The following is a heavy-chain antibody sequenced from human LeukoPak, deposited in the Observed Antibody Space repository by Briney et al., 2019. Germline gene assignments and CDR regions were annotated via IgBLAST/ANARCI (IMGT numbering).Heavy chain of an antibody. V-gene: IGHV1-3*01. CDR3: ASPIVVVPAAGYYHYGMDV. CDR2: INAGNGNT. J-gene: IGHJ6*04. CDR1: GCTFTSYA. Sequence: ASVKVSCKASGCTFTSYAMHWVRQAPGQRLEWMGWINAGNGNTKYSQKFQGRVTITRDTSASTAYMELSSLRSEDTAVYYCASPIVVVPAAGYYHYGMDVWGKGTTVTVSS. D-gene: IGHD2-2*01.